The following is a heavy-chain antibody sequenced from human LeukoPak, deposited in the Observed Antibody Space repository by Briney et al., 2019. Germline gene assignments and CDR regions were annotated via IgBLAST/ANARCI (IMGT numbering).Heavy chain of an antibody. CDR1: GGSISSYY. Sequence: KPSETLSLTCTVSGGSISSYYWGWIRQPPGKGLEWIGSIYHSGSTYYNPSLKSRVTISVDTSKNQFSLKLSSVTAADTAVYYCARDTGNSLFDYWGQGTLVTVSS. D-gene: IGHD4-23*01. J-gene: IGHJ4*02. CDR3: ARDTGNSLFDY. CDR2: IYHSGST. V-gene: IGHV4-38-2*02.